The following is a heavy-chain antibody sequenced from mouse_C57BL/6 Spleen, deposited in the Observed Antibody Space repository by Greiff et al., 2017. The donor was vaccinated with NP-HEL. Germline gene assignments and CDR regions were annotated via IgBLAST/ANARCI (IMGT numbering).Heavy chain of an antibody. CDR3: ARTLSGRGWYFDV. CDR2: ISSGSSTI. CDR1: GFTFSDYG. V-gene: IGHV5-17*01. J-gene: IGHJ1*03. D-gene: IGHD4-1*01. Sequence: DVKLVESGGGLVKPGGSLKLSCAASGFTFSDYGMHWVRQAPEKGLEWVAYISSGSSTIYYADTVKGRFTISRDNAKNTLFLQMTSLRSEDTAMYYCARTLSGRGWYFDVWGTGTTVTVSS.